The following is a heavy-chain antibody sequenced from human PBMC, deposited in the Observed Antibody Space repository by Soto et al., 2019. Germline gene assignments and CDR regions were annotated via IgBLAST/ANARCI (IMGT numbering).Heavy chain of an antibody. Sequence: GASVKVSCKASGYTFTSYGISWVRQAPGQGLEWMGWISAYNGNTNYARKLQGRVTMTTDTSTSTAYMELRSLRSDDTAVYYCARKLAPEGYYYMDVWGKGTTVTVSS. CDR1: GYTFTSYG. V-gene: IGHV1-18*01. D-gene: IGHD6-6*01. CDR3: ARKLAPEGYYYMDV. J-gene: IGHJ6*03. CDR2: ISAYNGNT.